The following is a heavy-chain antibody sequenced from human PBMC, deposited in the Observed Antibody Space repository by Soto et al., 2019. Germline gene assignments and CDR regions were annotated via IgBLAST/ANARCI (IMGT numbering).Heavy chain of an antibody. Sequence: SVKVSCKASGGTYSSYAISWVRQAPGQGLEWMGGIIPIFGTANYAQKFQGRVTITADESTSTAYMELSSLRSEDTAVYYCARDPLPEHYDILTGSPTPLDYWGQGTQVTVSS. CDR1: GGTYSSYA. D-gene: IGHD3-9*01. CDR3: ARDPLPEHYDILTGSPTPLDY. J-gene: IGHJ4*02. CDR2: IIPIFGTA. V-gene: IGHV1-69*13.